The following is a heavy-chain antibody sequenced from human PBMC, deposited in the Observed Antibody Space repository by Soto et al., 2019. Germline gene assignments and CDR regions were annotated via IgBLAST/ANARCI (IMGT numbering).Heavy chain of an antibody. V-gene: IGHV3-21*01. CDR1: GFTFSSYS. J-gene: IGHJ5*02. Sequence: GSLRLSCAASGFTFSSYSMNWVRQAPGKGLEWVSSISSSSSYIYYADSVKGRFTISRDNAKNSLYLQMNSLRAEDTAVYYCAPDFWSGYYVAWGQGTLVTVSS. D-gene: IGHD3-3*01. CDR2: ISSSSSYI. CDR3: APDFWSGYYVA.